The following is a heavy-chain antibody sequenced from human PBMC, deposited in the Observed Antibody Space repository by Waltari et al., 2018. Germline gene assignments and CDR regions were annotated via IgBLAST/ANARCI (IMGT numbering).Heavy chain of an antibody. J-gene: IGHJ4*02. CDR2: ISYDGSDK. CDR3: ARDIYGSXSYQFDY. Sequence: QVQLVESGGXVVQPGRSLXLSCAAXGFTXSNYAMTWVRQAPGKGLEWVLIISYDGSDKXYADSVKGRFTIXRDXSKXTXYXQMNSLRTXXTALXYCARDIYGSXSYQFDYXGQGTLVTVXS. D-gene: IGHD3-10*01. CDR1: GFTXSNYA. V-gene: IGHV3-30*01.